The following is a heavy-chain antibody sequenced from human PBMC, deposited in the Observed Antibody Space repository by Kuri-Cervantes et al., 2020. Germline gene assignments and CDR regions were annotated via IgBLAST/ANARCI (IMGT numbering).Heavy chain of an antibody. J-gene: IGHJ2*01. V-gene: IGHV2-70D*14. Sequence: SGPTLVKPTQTPTLTCSVSGFSLSTSGMRVSWIRQPPGKALEWLARIDWDDDKFYRTSLKTRLTISKDTSKNQVVLTMTNMDPVDTATYYCARVYGDYAAWYFDLWGRGTLVTVSS. CDR1: GFSLSTSGMR. D-gene: IGHD4-17*01. CDR2: IDWDDDK. CDR3: ARVYGDYAAWYFDL.